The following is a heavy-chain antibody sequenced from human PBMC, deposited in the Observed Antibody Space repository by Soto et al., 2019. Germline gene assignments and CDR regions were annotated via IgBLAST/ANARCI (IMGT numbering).Heavy chain of an antibody. V-gene: IGHV1-46*01. J-gene: IGHJ4*02. CDR2: INPSGGST. D-gene: IGHD5-18*01. CDR3: ARGVDTAMFFDY. CDR1: GYTFTSYY. Sequence: GASVKVSCKASGYTFTSYYMHWVRQAPGQGLEWMGIINPSGGSTSYAQKFQGRVTMTTDTSTSTAYMELRSLRSDDTAVYYCARGVDTAMFFDYWGQGTLVTVSS.